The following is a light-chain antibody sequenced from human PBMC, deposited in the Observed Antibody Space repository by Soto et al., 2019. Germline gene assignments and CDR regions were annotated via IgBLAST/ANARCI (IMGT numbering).Light chain of an antibody. V-gene: IGLV2-8*01. CDR2: EVS. CDR1: SSDVGGYNY. Sequence: QSALTQPPSASGSPGQSVTISCTGTSSDVGGYNYVSWYQQHPGKAPKFMIYEVSKRPSGVPDRFSGSKSGNTASLTVSGIQAEDEADYYCSSYAGSNNLVFGGGTKLTVL. CDR3: SSYAGSNNLV. J-gene: IGLJ3*02.